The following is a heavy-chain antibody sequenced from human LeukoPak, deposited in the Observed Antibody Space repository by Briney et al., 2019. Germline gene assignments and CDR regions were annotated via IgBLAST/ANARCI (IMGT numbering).Heavy chain of an antibody. CDR1: GYTFTSYA. CDR3: ARQTYYYDSSGYYYLDY. D-gene: IGHD3-22*01. CDR2: INTNTGNP. J-gene: IGHJ4*02. V-gene: IGHV7-4-1*02. Sequence: ASVKVSCKASGYTFTSYAMNWVRQAPGQGLEWMGWINTNTGNPTYARGFTGRFVFSLDTSVSTAYLQWSSLKASDTAMYYCARQTYYYDSSGYYYLDYWGQGTLVTVSS.